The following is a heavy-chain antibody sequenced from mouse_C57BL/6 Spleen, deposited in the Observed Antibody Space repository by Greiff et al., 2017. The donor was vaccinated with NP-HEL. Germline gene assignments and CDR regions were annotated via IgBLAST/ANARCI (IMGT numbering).Heavy chain of an antibody. V-gene: IGHV6-6*01. CDR1: GFTFSDAW. CDR2: IRNKANNHAT. D-gene: IGHD4-1*01. CDR3: TRNWAYYYAMDY. Sequence: EVMLVESGGGLVQPGGSMKLSCAASGFTFSDAWMDWVRQSPEKGLEWVAEIRNKANNHATYYAESVKGRFTISRDDSKSSVYLQMNSLRAEDTGIYYCTRNWAYYYAMDYWGQGTSVTVSS. J-gene: IGHJ4*01.